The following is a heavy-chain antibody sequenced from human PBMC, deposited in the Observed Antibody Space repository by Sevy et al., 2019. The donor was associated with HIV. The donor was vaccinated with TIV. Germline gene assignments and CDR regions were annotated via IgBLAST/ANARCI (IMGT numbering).Heavy chain of an antibody. CDR3: AKEDYGGNLPNYFAS. Sequence: GGSLRLSCAASGFSFSSYGMHWVRLAPGKGLDWVAAISYDGNNRYYADSVKGRFTISRDNSKNTLYLQMDSVRPEDTAVYYCAKEDYGGNLPNYFASWGQGTRVTVSS. V-gene: IGHV3-30*18. D-gene: IGHD4-17*01. J-gene: IGHJ4*02. CDR1: GFSFSSYG. CDR2: ISYDGNNR.